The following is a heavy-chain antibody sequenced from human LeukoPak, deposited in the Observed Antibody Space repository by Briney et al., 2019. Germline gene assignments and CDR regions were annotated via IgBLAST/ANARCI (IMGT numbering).Heavy chain of an antibody. CDR1: GGSISSSSYY. V-gene: IGHV4-39*07. CDR3: ATIVVVTATIDY. Sequence: SETLSLTCTVSGGSISSSSYYWGWIRQPPGKGLEWIGSIYYGGSTYYNPSLKSRVTISVDTSKNQFSLKLSSVTAADAAVYYCATIVVVTATIDYWGQGTLVTVSS. CDR2: IYYGGST. J-gene: IGHJ4*02. D-gene: IGHD2-21*02.